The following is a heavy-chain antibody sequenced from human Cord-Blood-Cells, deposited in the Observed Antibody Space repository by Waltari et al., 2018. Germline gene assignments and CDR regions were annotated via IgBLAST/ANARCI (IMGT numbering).Heavy chain of an antibody. CDR3: ARGEGVVVIAIDY. J-gene: IGHJ4*02. V-gene: IGHV1-2*02. D-gene: IGHD2-21*01. CDR1: GYTFTGYY. CDR2: INPNSGST. Sequence: QVQLVQSGAEVKKPGASVKVSCKASGYTFTGYYMHWVRQAPGQGLEWMGWINPNSGSTNYAQKFQGRVTMTRDTSISTAYMELSRLRSDDTAVYYCARGEGVVVIAIDYWGQGTLVTVSS.